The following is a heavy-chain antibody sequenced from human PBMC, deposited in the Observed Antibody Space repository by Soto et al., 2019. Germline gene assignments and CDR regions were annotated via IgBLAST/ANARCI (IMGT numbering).Heavy chain of an antibody. D-gene: IGHD2-8*01. CDR1: GYTFTSYY. Sequence: ASVKVSCKASGYTFTSYYMHWVRQAPGQGLEWMGIINPSGGSTSYAQKFQGRVTMTRDTSTSTVYMELSSLRSEDTAVYYCGSCTNGVCYTSYYYGMDVWGQGTTVTVSS. CDR3: GSCTNGVCYTSYYYGMDV. J-gene: IGHJ6*02. CDR2: INPSGGST. V-gene: IGHV1-46*01.